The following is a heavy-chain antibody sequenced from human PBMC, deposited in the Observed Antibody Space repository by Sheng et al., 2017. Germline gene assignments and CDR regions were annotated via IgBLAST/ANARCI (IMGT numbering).Heavy chain of an antibody. J-gene: IGHJ4*02. Sequence: QVQLLESGPGLVKPSQTLSLTCAVSGVSIGSGTYYWSWVRHHPGEGLEWIGYISYSGSTYYNPSLKSRVTILIDTSQNQFSLNLTSVTAADTAVYYCARTWNYYDSSGYRVNCFDFWGQGTLVTVSS. CDR3: ARTWNYYDSSGYRVNCFDF. CDR2: ISYSGST. CDR1: GVSIGSGTYY. V-gene: IGHV4-31*11. D-gene: IGHD3-22*01.